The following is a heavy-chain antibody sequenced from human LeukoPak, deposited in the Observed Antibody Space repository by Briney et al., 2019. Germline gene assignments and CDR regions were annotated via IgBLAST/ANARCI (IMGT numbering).Heavy chain of an antibody. J-gene: IGHJ4*02. D-gene: IGHD3-22*01. CDR1: GFTFSSYE. CDR3: ARDGVSYYYDSSGGYYFVY. CDR2: ISSSGSTI. V-gene: IGHV3-48*03. Sequence: PGGSLRLSCAASGFTFSSYEMNWVRQAPGKGLEWVSYISSSGSTIYYADPVKGRFTISRDNAKNSLHLQMNSLRAEDTAVYYCARDGVSYYYDSSGGYYFVYWGQGTLVTVSS.